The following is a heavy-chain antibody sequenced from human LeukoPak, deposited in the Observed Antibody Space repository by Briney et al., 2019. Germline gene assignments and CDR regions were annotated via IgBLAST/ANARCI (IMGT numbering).Heavy chain of an antibody. V-gene: IGHV3-13*01. CDR1: GFIFSKYD. D-gene: IGHD4-17*01. J-gene: IGHJ4*02. CDR3: ARENLEYGDYAIDY. CDR2: IDREGVT. Sequence: GGSLRLSCAASGFIFSKYDMHWVRQVTGKGLEWVSGIDREGVTYYSGSVKGRFTSSRGNAKNSLDLQMNTLRAGDTGVYYCARENLEYGDYAIDYWGQGILVIVSS.